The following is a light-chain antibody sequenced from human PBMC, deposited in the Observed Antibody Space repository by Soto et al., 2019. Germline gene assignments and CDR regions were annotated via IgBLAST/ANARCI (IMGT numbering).Light chain of an antibody. CDR3: QVWDSSSDHYV. CDR2: DDS. J-gene: IGLJ1*01. V-gene: IGLV3-21*02. Sequence: SYELTQPPSVSVAPGQTARITCGGSNIGSKNVHWYQQKPGQAPVLVVYDDSDRPSGIPERLSGSNSGNTATLTINRVEAGDEAGYYCQVWDSSSDHYVFGTGTKLTVL. CDR1: NIGSKN.